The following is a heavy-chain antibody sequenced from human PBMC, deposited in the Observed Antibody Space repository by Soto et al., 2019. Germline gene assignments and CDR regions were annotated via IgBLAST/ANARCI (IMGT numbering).Heavy chain of an antibody. CDR2: ISTGGTYL. J-gene: IGHJ6*02. CDR1: GFTFRTHT. CDR3: VKGGEDITSPYGMDV. V-gene: IGHV3-21*02. Sequence: EVQLVESGGGLVKAGGSLRISCAASGFTFRTHTLLWVRQAPGKGLEWVSSISTGGTYLEYAHSVKGRFTISRDDAKESVFLQMNSLKTDDTAVYYCVKGGEDITSPYGMDVWGQGTTVTVSS. D-gene: IGHD3-16*01.